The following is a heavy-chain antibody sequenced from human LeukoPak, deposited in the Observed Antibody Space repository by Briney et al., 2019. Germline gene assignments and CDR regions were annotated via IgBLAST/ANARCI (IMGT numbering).Heavy chain of an antibody. CDR2: IYTSGST. J-gene: IGHJ4*02. CDR3: ARDQTYSGSGIYTYFDY. CDR1: GGSISSGSYY. D-gene: IGHD3-10*01. V-gene: IGHV4-61*02. Sequence: SETLSLTCTVSGGSISSGSYYWSWIRQPAGKGLEYIGRIYTSGSTNYNPSLKSRVTISVDTSKNHFSLKLSSVTAADTAVYYCARDQTYSGSGIYTYFDYRGQGILVTVSS.